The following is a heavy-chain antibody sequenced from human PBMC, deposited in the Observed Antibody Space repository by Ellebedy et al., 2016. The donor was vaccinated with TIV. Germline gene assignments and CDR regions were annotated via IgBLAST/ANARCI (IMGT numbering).Heavy chain of an antibody. Sequence: PGGSLRLSCAASGFTFSDYSMNWIRQTPGKGLEWVSYIRSSGSTIYYADPVKGRFTISRDNAKNSLYLQMSSLRAEDTAVYYCARDPREWLVRGYFDCWGQGTLVTVSS. CDR2: IRSSGSTI. CDR3: ARDPREWLVRGYFDC. D-gene: IGHD6-19*01. CDR1: GFTFSDYS. J-gene: IGHJ4*02. V-gene: IGHV3-11*01.